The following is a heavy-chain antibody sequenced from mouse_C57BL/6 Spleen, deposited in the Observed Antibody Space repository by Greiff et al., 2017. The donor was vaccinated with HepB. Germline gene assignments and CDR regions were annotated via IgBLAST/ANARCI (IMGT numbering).Heavy chain of an antibody. CDR2: INPNNGGT. Sequence: VQLQQSGPELVKPGASVKMSCKASGYTFTDYNMHWVKQSHGKSLEWIGYINPNNGGTSYNQKFKGKATLTVNKSSSTAYMELRSLTSEDSAVYYCARFGYDDGYYAMDYWGQGTSVTVSS. J-gene: IGHJ4*01. CDR3: ARFGYDDGYYAMDY. D-gene: IGHD2-2*01. CDR1: GYTFTDYN. V-gene: IGHV1-22*01.